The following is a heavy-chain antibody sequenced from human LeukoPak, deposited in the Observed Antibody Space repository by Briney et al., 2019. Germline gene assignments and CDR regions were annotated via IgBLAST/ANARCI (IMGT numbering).Heavy chain of an antibody. V-gene: IGHV3-48*04. J-gene: IGHJ6*03. Sequence: GGSLRLSCAASGFTLRIYSMNWVRPAPGKGLEWVSYISSSGTTIYYADSAKGRFTVSTDNAKNSLYLQINSLRAEDRGVCYCSSWRVVRGIIPMEVWGKGTTVTVSS. CDR1: GFTLRIYS. D-gene: IGHD3-10*02. CDR3: SSWRVVRGIIPMEV. CDR2: ISSSGTTI.